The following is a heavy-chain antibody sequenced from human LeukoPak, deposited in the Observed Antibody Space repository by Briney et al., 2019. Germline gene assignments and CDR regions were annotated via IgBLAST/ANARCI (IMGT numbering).Heavy chain of an antibody. CDR3: ARGPYYDILTGYSSPQDNWFDP. D-gene: IGHD3-9*01. CDR1: GYTFTSYD. Sequence: GASVKVSCKASGYTFTSYDINWVRQATGQGLEWMGWMNPNSGNTGYAQKFQGRVTMTRNTSISTAYMELSSLRSEDTAVYYCARGPYYDILTGYSSPQDNWFDPWGQGTLVTVSS. CDR2: MNPNSGNT. J-gene: IGHJ5*02. V-gene: IGHV1-8*01.